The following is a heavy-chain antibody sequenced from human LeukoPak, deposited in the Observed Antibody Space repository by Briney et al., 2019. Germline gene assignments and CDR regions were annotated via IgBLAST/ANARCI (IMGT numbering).Heavy chain of an antibody. CDR2: ISGSGGST. CDR3: AKELVVITLGLDY. CDR1: GFTFSSYG. J-gene: IGHJ4*02. D-gene: IGHD3-22*01. Sequence: QPGGTLRLSCAASGFTFSSYGMSWVRQAPGKGLEWVSAISGSGGSTYYADSVKGRFTISRDNSKNTLYLQTNSLRAEDTAVYYCAKELVVITLGLDYWGQGTLVTVSS. V-gene: IGHV3-23*01.